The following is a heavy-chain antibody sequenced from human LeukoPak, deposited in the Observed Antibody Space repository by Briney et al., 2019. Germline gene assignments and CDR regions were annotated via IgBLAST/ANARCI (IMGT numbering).Heavy chain of an antibody. CDR3: ARDSRIVGATGNFDY. V-gene: IGHV4-61*02. D-gene: IGHD1-26*01. J-gene: IGHJ4*02. CDR2: IYTSGST. CDR1: GGSISSGSYY. Sequence: PSQTLSLTCTVSGGSISSGSYYWSWIWQPAGKGLEWIGRIYTSGSTNYNPSLKSRVTISVDTSKNQFSLKLSSVTAADTAVYYCARDSRIVGATGNFDYWGQGTLVTVSS.